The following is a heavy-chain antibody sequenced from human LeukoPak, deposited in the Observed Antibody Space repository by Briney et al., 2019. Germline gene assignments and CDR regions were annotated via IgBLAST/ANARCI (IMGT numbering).Heavy chain of an antibody. V-gene: IGHV3-23*01. CDR2: ISGSGGST. CDR1: GFTFSSYA. J-gene: IGHJ5*02. Sequence: GGSLRLSCAASGFTFSSYAMSWVRQAPGKGLEWVSVISGSGGSTYYADSLKGRFTISRDNSKNTLYLQMNSLRAEDTAVYYCAKDLCGGDCYVGWFDPWGQGTLVTVSS. D-gene: IGHD2-21*02. CDR3: AKDLCGGDCYVGWFDP.